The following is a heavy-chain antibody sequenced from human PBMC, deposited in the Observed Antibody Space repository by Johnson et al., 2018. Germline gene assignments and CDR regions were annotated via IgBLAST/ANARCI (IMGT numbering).Heavy chain of an antibody. CDR3: ATLGGSPDYYYYYMDV. V-gene: IGHV3-33*08. CDR1: GFTFSSYS. CDR2: LWYARSEK. Sequence: QVRLVQSGGGLVQPGGSLRLSCAASGFTFSSYSMNWVRQAPGKGLEWVAILWYARSEKYYADSVQGRFTISRDNAKISLYLQMTSLRAEDTAVYYCATLGGSPDYYYYYMDVWGKGTTVTVSS. J-gene: IGHJ6*03. D-gene: IGHD3-16*01.